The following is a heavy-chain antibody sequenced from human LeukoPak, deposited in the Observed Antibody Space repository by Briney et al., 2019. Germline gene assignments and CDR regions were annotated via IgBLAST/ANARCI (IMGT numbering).Heavy chain of an antibody. Sequence: SHTLSLTCTVSGGSISSGNYYWSWIRQPAGKELEWIGRIYTSGSTNYHPSLKTRVTISGDTSKNQFSLKLSSVTAADTACYYCARVGNSGTYQFDYWGQGTLVTVSS. J-gene: IGHJ4*02. CDR1: GGSISSGNYY. D-gene: IGHD1-26*01. CDR2: IYTSGST. CDR3: ARVGNSGTYQFDY. V-gene: IGHV4-61*02.